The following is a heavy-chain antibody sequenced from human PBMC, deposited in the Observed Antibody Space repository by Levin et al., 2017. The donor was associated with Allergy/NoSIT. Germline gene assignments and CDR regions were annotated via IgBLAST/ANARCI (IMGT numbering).Heavy chain of an antibody. CDR1: GYTFTSYG. D-gene: IGHD3-10*01. J-gene: IGHJ6*02. CDR2: INPKSGGT. V-gene: IGHV1-2*02. Sequence: GESLKISCKASGYTFTSYGISWVRQAPGQGLEWMGWINPKSGGTNYAQKFQGRVTMTRDTSISTAYMELSRLRSDDTAVYYCARDHYYGSGSMDVWGQGTTVTVSS. CDR3: ARDHYYGSGSMDV.